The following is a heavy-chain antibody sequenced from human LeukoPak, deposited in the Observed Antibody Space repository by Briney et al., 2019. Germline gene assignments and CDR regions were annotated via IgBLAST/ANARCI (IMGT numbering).Heavy chain of an antibody. D-gene: IGHD3-3*01. J-gene: IGHJ4*02. CDR2: IIPIFGTA. CDR3: ARESEGLWIPYFDY. CDR1: GGTFSSYA. Sequence: ASVKVSCKASGGTFSSYAISWVRQAPGQGLEWMGGIIPIFGTANYAQKFQGRVTVTADESTSTAYMELSSLRSEDTAVYYCARESEGLWIPYFDYWGQGTLVTVSS. V-gene: IGHV1-69*13.